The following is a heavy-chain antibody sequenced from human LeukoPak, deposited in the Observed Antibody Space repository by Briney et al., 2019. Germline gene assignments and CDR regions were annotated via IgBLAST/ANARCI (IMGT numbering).Heavy chain of an antibody. CDR1: GGSISSYY. D-gene: IGHD3-3*02. CDR3: ARLGENHFWSGYFFSNYYYMDV. Sequence: SETLSLTCTVSGGSISSYYWSWIRQPPGKGLEWIGYIYYSGSTNYNPSLKSRVTISVDTSKNQFSLKLSSVTAADTAVYYCARLGENHFWSGYFFSNYYYMDVWGKGTTVTVSS. J-gene: IGHJ6*03. CDR2: IYYSGST. V-gene: IGHV4-59*01.